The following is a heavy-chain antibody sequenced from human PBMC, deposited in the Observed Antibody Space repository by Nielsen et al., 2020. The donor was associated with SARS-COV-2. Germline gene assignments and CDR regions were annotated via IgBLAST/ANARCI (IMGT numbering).Heavy chain of an antibody. CDR1: GFTFSSYG. Sequence: GESLKISCAASGFTFSSYGMHWVRQATGKGLEWVAGIGTAGDTYYPSSVKGRFTISRESAKNSLYLQMNSLRAGDTAVYYCARGSYDYYYMDVWGKGTTVTVSS. D-gene: IGHD2-15*01. J-gene: IGHJ6*03. V-gene: IGHV3-13*01. CDR3: ARGSYDYYYMDV. CDR2: IGTAGDT.